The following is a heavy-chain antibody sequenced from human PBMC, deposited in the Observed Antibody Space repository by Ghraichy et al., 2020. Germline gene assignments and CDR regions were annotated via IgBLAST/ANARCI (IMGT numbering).Heavy chain of an antibody. D-gene: IGHD1-1*01. Sequence: GGSLNISCKGSGYSFPSYWIGLVRQMPGKGLEWMGIVYPGDSDTRYSPSFQGQVTISADKSISTAYLQWSSLKASDTAMYYCARHKPTGTTFLWGRGPYYYGMDVWGQGTTVTVSS. CDR1: GYSFPSYW. J-gene: IGHJ6*02. CDR2: VYPGDSDT. V-gene: IGHV5-51*01. CDR3: ARHKPTGTTFLWGRGPYYYGMDV.